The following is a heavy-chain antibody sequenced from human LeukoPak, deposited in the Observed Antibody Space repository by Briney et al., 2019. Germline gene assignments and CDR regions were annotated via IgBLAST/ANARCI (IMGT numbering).Heavy chain of an antibody. Sequence: GGSLRLSCAASGFTFSSYAMHWVRQAPGKGLEWVAVISYGGSNKYYADSVKGRFTISRDNSKNTLYLQMNSLRAEDTAVYYCARVMAVAGPGGFDYWGQGTLVTVSS. CDR2: ISYGGSNK. V-gene: IGHV3-30*04. CDR3: ARVMAVAGPGGFDY. J-gene: IGHJ4*02. CDR1: GFTFSSYA. D-gene: IGHD6-19*01.